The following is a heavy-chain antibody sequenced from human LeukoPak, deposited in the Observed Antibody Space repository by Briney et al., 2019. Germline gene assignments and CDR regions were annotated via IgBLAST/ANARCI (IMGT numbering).Heavy chain of an antibody. V-gene: IGHV3-21*01. J-gene: IGHJ4*02. CDR3: ARESGGEEYYFDY. D-gene: IGHD3-16*01. Sequence: PGGSLRLSCAASGFTFISHSMNWVRQAPGKGLEWVSSISSSSSYIYYADSVKGRFTISRDNAKNSLYLQMNSLRAEDTAVYYCARESGGEEYYFDYWGQGTLVTASS. CDR2: ISSSSSYI. CDR1: GFTFISHS.